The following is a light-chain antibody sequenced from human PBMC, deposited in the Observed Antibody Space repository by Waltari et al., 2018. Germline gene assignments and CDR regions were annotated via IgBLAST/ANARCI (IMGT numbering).Light chain of an antibody. CDR1: HNNVGNQG. J-gene: IGLJ3*02. V-gene: IGLV10-54*04. CDR3: AAWDSDLVVVV. CDR2: RSN. Sequence: QAGLTQPPSVYRDLGQTATLTCTGHHNNVGNQGAAWLQQHRGHPPKLRSFRSNIRPSVISGRFSAPTSENTASLTISVVQPDDEADYYCAAWDSDLVVVVFGGGTSLTV.